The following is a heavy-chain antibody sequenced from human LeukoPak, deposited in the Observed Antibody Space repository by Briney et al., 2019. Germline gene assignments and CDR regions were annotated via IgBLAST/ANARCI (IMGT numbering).Heavy chain of an antibody. V-gene: IGHV4-39*01. CDR1: GGSISSSSFY. CDR3: ARGSAAADYYYYYYMDV. J-gene: IGHJ6*03. CDR2: ISYTGST. D-gene: IGHD6-13*01. Sequence: PSETLSLTCSVSGGSISSSSFYWGWIHQPPGKGLEWIGSISYTGSTYYNPSLKSRVTISVDTSKNQFSLKLNSVTAADTAVYYCARGSAAADYYYYYYMDVWGKGTTVTVSS.